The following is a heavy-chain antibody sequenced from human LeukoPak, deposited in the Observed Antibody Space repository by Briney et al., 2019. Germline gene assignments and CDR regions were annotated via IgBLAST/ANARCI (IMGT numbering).Heavy chain of an antibody. CDR2: INHSGST. D-gene: IGHD3-3*01. CDR3: ARRWYYDFWSGRPNWFDP. V-gene: IGHV4-34*01. J-gene: IGHJ5*02. CDR1: GGSFSGYY. Sequence: SETLSLTCAVYGGSFSGYYWSWIRQPPGKELEWIGEINHSGSTNYNPSLKSRVTISVDTSKNQFSLKLSSVTAADTAVYYCARRWYYDFWSGRPNWFDPWGQGTLVTVSS.